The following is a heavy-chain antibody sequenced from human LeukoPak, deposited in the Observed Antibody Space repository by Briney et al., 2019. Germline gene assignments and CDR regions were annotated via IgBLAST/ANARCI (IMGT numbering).Heavy chain of an antibody. CDR3: ARGGSTSCYGGCWFDP. J-gene: IGHJ5*02. D-gene: IGHD2-2*01. CDR2: ISSSSSYI. V-gene: IGHV3-21*01. CDR1: GFTFSRYS. Sequence: GGSLRLSCAASGFTFSRYSMNWVRQAPGKGLEWVSSISSSSSYIYYADSVKGRFTISRDNAKNSLYLQMNSLRAEDTAVYYCARGGSTSCYGGCWFDPWGQGTLVTVSS.